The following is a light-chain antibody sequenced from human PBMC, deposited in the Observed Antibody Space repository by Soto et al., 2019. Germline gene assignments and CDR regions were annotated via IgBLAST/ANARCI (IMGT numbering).Light chain of an antibody. V-gene: IGLV2-8*01. CDR1: SSDVGGYNY. J-gene: IGLJ1*01. CDR2: EVN. Sequence: QSALTQPPSASGSPGQSVTISCTGTSSDVGGYNYVSWYQQHPGKVPKLMVYEVNKRPSGVPDRFSGSKSGNTASLTVSGLQVEDEADYYCTSYAGGNYVFGTGTKLTVL. CDR3: TSYAGGNYV.